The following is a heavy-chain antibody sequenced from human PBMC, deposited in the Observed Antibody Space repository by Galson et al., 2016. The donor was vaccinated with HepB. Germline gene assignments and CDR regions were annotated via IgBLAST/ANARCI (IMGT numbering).Heavy chain of an antibody. V-gene: IGHV1-46*01. CDR2: INPSGGST. CDR3: ARGGYYGSGHYYGMDV. J-gene: IGHJ6*02. CDR1: GYTFTSYY. Sequence: SVKVSCKASGYTFTSYYMHWVRQAPGQGLEWMGIINPSGGSTSYAQKFQGRVTMTRDTSTSTVYMELSSLRSEDTAGYYCARGGYYGSGHYYGMDVWGQGTTVTVS. D-gene: IGHD3-10*01.